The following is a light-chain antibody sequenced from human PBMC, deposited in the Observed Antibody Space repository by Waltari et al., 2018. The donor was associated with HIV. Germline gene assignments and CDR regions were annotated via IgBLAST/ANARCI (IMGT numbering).Light chain of an antibody. CDR2: AAS. J-gene: IGKJ3*01. Sequence: DIQLTQSPSFLSASVGDRVSMTCRASQDIKSYLAWYQQKPGKAPKLLVYAASTLASGVPSRFSGSGSGTEFTLTISSLQPDDFATYYCHQLKSYLYTFGPGTKVDI. V-gene: IGKV1-9*01. CDR1: QDIKSY. CDR3: HQLKSYLYT.